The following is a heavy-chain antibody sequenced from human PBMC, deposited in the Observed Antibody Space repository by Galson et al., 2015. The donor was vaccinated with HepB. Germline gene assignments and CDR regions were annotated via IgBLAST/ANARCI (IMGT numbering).Heavy chain of an antibody. CDR2: VSSDGGTV. Sequence: ALRLSCAASGFIFSRNGMHWVRQAPGRGLEWVAVVSSDGGTVYYADSVKGRLSISRDKSKNTVYLQMNSLRAEDTAVYYCAKESDSESGYGPYLDYWGQGTLVTVSS. J-gene: IGHJ4*02. CDR1: GFIFSRNG. V-gene: IGHV3-30*18. D-gene: IGHD5-12*01. CDR3: AKESDSESGYGPYLDY.